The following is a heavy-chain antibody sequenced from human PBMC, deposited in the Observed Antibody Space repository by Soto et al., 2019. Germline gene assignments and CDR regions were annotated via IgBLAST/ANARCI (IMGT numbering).Heavy chain of an antibody. Sequence: PGESLKISCKGSGYSFAGYWITWVRQKPGKGLEWMGRIDPSDSQTYYSPSFRGHVTISAAKSITTVFLQWSSLRASDTAMYYCARQIYDSDTGPNFQYYFDSWGQGTPVTVSS. J-gene: IGHJ4*02. D-gene: IGHD3-22*01. V-gene: IGHV5-10-1*01. CDR2: IDPSDSQT. CDR3: ARQIYDSDTGPNFQYYFDS. CDR1: GYSFAGYW.